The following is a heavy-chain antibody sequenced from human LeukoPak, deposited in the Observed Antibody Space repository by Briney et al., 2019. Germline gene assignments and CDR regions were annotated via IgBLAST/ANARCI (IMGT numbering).Heavy chain of an antibody. V-gene: IGHV3-74*01. Sequence: GGSLRLSCAVSGFTFSSYWMHWVRQAPGKGLVWVSRINSDGSSTSYADSVKGRFTISRDNAKNTLYLQMNSLRAEDTAVYYCAGEWRGYDSSGYYREGFDYWGQGTLVTVSS. D-gene: IGHD3-22*01. CDR2: INSDGSST. CDR3: AGEWRGYDSSGYYREGFDY. CDR1: GFTFSSYW. J-gene: IGHJ4*02.